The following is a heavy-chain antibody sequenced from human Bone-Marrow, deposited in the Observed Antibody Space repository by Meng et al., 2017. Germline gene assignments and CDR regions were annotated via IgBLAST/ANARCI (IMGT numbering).Heavy chain of an antibody. Sequence: ASVKVSCKASGYTFTGYYMHWVRQAPGQGLEWMGRINPNSGGTNYAQKFQGRVTMTRDTSISTAYMELSSLRSEDTAVYYCARRRWFGESISAFDIWGQGTMVTVSS. CDR2: INPNSGGT. J-gene: IGHJ3*02. CDR1: GYTFTGYY. CDR3: ARRRWFGESISAFDI. V-gene: IGHV1-2*06. D-gene: IGHD3-10*01.